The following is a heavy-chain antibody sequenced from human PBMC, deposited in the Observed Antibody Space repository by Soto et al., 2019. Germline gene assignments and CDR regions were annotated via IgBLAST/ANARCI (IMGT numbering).Heavy chain of an antibody. V-gene: IGHV3-30*18. CDR2: ISYDGSDK. J-gene: IGHJ6*02. CDR1: GFTFSSYG. Sequence: GGSLRLSCAASGFTFSSYGMHWVRQAPGKGLEWVAVISYDGSDKYYADSVKGRFSISRDNPKNTLYLQMNSLRPEDTAVYYCAKVTGYCSSSSCRRDYYYYYGMDVWGQGTTVTVSS. CDR3: AKVTGYCSSSSCRRDYYYYYGMDV. D-gene: IGHD2-2*01.